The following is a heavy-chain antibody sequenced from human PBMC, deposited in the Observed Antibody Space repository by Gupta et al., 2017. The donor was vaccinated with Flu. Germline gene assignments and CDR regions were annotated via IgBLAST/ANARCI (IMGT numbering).Heavy chain of an antibody. V-gene: IGHV3-7*01. CDR3: ASSVSGFFDY. Sequence: EVQLVESGGGLVQPGGSLRRSCAASGFTFSNKWMRWVRQAPGKGLEWVANIKQDGSNKYYVDSVKGRFTISRNNAKNSLYLQLNSLRAEDTAVYYCASSVSGFFDYWGQGTLVTVSS. CDR2: IKQDGSNK. CDR1: GFTFSNKW. J-gene: IGHJ4*02. D-gene: IGHD5-12*01.